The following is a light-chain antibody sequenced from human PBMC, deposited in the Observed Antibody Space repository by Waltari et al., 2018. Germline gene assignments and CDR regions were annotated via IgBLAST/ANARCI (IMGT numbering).Light chain of an antibody. CDR3: GSYKTGSTVL. Sequence: QSALTQPPSVSKSLGQSVTISCTGTSSDIGGYNGVSWYQQHSGTAPRLLIYEVTKRPSGVSVRFSGSCSGHSASLTISVLQAQDEAVYYCGSYKTGSTVLFGGGTRLTVL. CDR2: EVT. J-gene: IGLJ2*01. V-gene: IGLV2-18*02. CDR1: SSDIGGYNG.